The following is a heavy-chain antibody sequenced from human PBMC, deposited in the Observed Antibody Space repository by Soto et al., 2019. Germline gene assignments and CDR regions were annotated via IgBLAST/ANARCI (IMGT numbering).Heavy chain of an antibody. CDR2: IHYSGST. CDR1: GGSISNGGYY. D-gene: IGHD3-10*01. V-gene: IGHV4-31*03. J-gene: IGHJ4*01. Sequence: LSLTCTVSGGSISNGGYYWNWVRQHPGKGLEWIGYIHYSGSTWYNPSLESRVTISVDTSKDQFSLKLRSVTAADTAVYYCARVRGSGSYAAYYFDSWGQGTLVTVS. CDR3: ARVRGSGSYAAYYFDS.